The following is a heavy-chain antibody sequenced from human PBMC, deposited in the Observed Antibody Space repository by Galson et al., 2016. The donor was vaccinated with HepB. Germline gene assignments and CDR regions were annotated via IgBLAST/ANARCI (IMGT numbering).Heavy chain of an antibody. D-gene: IGHD3-10*01. CDR2: IYHSGST. CDR1: GGSISTYY. V-gene: IGHV4-59*06. Sequence: SETLSLTCTVSGGSISTYYWNWIRQPPGKGLEWIGYIYHSGSTYHNPSLKSRVSISVDTSKNQFSLRLSSVTAADTAVYYCARDRSSGSGNFGYWGQGTLVTVSS. CDR3: ARDRSSGSGNFGY. J-gene: IGHJ4*02.